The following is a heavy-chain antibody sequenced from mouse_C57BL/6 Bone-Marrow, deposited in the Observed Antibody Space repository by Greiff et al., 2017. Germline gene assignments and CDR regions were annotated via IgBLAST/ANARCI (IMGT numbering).Heavy chain of an antibody. CDR1: GYTFTSYW. CDR3: ANDGYYAGY. CDR2: IDPSDSYT. V-gene: IGHV1-59*01. D-gene: IGHD2-3*01. J-gene: IGHJ2*01. Sequence: VQLQQPGAELVRPGTSVKLSCKASGYTFTSYWMHWVKQRPGQGLEWIGVIDPSDSYTNYNQKFKGKATLTVDTSSSTAYMQLSSLTSEDSAVYYCANDGYYAGYWGQGTTLTVSS.